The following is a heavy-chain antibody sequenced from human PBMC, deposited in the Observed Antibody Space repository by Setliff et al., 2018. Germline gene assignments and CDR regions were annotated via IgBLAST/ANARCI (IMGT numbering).Heavy chain of an antibody. D-gene: IGHD3-16*01. CDR2: IVPKSGRT. J-gene: IGHJ4*02. V-gene: IGHV1-2*02. CDR1: GYPFVGYF. Sequence: VASVKVSCKTSGYPFVGYFIYWMRQAPGQGLEWVGWIVPKSGRTKYAVKFQGRVTMTRDTSSSTIYMEVNSLTSDDTSVYFCAKQGDLAFDYWGQGTQVTVSS. CDR3: AKQGDLAFDY.